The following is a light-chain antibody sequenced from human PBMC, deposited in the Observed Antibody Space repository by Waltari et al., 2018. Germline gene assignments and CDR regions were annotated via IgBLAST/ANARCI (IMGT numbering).Light chain of an antibody. Sequence: QSVLTQSPSASGTPGQRVVISCSGSSSSIGSNTVNWYQQLPGTAPKLLSYSINQRPSGVPDRFSGSKSGNSASLAISGLQSEDEADYYCAAWDDSLNGYVFGTGTKVTVL. CDR1: SSSIGSNT. J-gene: IGLJ1*01. V-gene: IGLV1-44*01. CDR2: SIN. CDR3: AAWDDSLNGYV.